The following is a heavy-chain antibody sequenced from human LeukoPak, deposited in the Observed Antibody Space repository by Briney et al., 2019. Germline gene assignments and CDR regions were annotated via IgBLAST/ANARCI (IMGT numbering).Heavy chain of an antibody. V-gene: IGHV4-34*01. CDR1: GGSFRSYY. J-gene: IGHJ4*02. CDR3: ARAPFWVTAARPFDF. CDR2: ISYSGSP. D-gene: IGHD6-6*01. Sequence: PSETLSLTCAVYGGSFRSYYWNWIRQPPGRGLEWIGEISYSGSPTYNPSLKSRVTISIDTSKNQFSLNLNSVTAADTAVYYCARAPFWVTAARPFDFWGQGTLVTVSS.